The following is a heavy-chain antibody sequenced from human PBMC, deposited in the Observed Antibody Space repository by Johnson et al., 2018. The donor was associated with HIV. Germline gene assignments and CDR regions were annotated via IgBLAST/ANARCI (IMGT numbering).Heavy chain of an antibody. Sequence: QVQLVESGGGVVRPGGSLRLSCAASGFTFDDYGMSWVRQAPGKGLEWVAVMSFDGSNRYYADSVKGRFTISRDNSKNTLYLQMNSLRAEDTAVYYCARWGSMIEAAFDIWGQGTMVTVSS. D-gene: IGHD3-22*01. J-gene: IGHJ3*02. CDR3: ARWGSMIEAAFDI. CDR1: GFTFDDYG. CDR2: MSFDGSNR. V-gene: IGHV3-30*03.